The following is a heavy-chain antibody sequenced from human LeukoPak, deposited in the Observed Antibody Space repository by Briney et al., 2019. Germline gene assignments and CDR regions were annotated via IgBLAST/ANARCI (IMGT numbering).Heavy chain of an antibody. CDR1: GFSLSTSGVG. J-gene: IGHJ4*02. V-gene: IGHV2-5*02. CDR3: AHSGYSYGFDY. Sequence: SGPTLLKPTQTLTLTCTFSGFSLSTSGVGVGWIRQPPGKALEWLSLIYWDDDKRYSPSLQSRLTITKDTSKNQVVLTTTNMDPVDTATYYCAHSGYSYGFDYWGQGTLVTVSS. D-gene: IGHD5-18*01. CDR2: IYWDDDK.